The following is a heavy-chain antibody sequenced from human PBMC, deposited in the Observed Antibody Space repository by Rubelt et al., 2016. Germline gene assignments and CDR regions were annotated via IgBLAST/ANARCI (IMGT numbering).Heavy chain of an antibody. V-gene: IGHV1-2*06. CDR3: ARDSRVSFDY. D-gene: IGHD2-21*01. Sequence: QVQMVQSGAEVKKPGASVKVSCKASGYTFNGHYMHWVRQAPGQGLEWMGRINPTSGDTNYGQKFQGRVTMTRETSISTAHMELNRLTSDDTAVYYCARDSRVSFDYWGQGTLVTVSS. J-gene: IGHJ4*02. CDR1: GYTFNGHY. CDR2: INPTSGDT.